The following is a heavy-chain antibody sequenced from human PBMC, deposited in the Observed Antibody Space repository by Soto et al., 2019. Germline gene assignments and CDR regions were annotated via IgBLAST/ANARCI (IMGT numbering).Heavy chain of an antibody. CDR3: ARTSRFDY. CDR1: GGSISSGGYS. J-gene: IGHJ4*02. Sequence: SETLSLTCAVSGGSISSGGYSWSWIRQPPGKGLEWIGYIYHSGSIYYNPSLKSRVTISVDRSKNQFSLKLSSVTAADTAMYYCARTSRFDYWGQGTLVTVSS. CDR2: IYHSGSI. V-gene: IGHV4-30-2*01.